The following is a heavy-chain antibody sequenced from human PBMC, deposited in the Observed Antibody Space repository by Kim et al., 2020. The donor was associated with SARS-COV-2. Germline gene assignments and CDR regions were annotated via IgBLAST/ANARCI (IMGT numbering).Heavy chain of an antibody. J-gene: IGHJ3*02. Sequence: PVKGRFTISRDDSKNTLYLQMNSLKTEDTAVYYCTTDGIVVVTAYDAFDIWGQGTMVTVSS. V-gene: IGHV3-15*01. CDR3: TTDGIVVVTAYDAFDI. D-gene: IGHD2-21*02.